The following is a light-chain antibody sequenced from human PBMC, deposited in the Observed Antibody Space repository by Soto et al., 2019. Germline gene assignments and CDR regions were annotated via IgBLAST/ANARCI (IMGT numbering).Light chain of an antibody. J-gene: IGLJ3*02. CDR3: ATWDDSVNGWV. CDR1: RSDVGGYNF. Sequence: QSVLTQPASVSGSPGQSITISCTGTRSDVGGYNFVSWFQQHPGKAPKLIIYEVTNRPSGVPDRFSGSKSGTSASLAISGLRSEDEADYYCATWDDSVNGWVCGGGTKLTVL. V-gene: IGLV2-14*01. CDR2: EVT.